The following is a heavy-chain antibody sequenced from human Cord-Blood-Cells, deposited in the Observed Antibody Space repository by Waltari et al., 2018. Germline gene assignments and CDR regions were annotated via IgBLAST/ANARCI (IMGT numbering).Heavy chain of an antibody. CDR2: IYYSGST. CDR1: GGPISSSSYY. V-gene: IGHV4-39*01. Sequence: QLQLQESGPGLVKPSETLSLTCTVSGGPISSSSYYGGWIRQPPGKGLEWIGSIYYSGSTYYNPSLKSRVTISVGTSKNQFSLKLSSVTAADTAVYYCARTHCSSTSCYDAFDIWGQGTMVTVSS. D-gene: IGHD2-2*01. J-gene: IGHJ3*02. CDR3: ARTHCSSTSCYDAFDI.